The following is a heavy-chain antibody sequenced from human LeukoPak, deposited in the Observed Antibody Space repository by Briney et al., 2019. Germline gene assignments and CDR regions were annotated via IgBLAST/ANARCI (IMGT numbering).Heavy chain of an antibody. J-gene: IGHJ3*02. V-gene: IGHV3-11*06. Sequence: GGSLRLSCAASGFTFSDYYMSWIRQAPGKGLEWVSFIIGSSRSINYADSVKGRFTISRDNAKSSMYLQMNSLRAEDTAVYFCARVVYRYGYAFDIWGQGTEVTVSS. CDR3: ARVVYRYGYAFDI. CDR1: GFTFSDYY. D-gene: IGHD5-18*01. CDR2: IIGSSRSI.